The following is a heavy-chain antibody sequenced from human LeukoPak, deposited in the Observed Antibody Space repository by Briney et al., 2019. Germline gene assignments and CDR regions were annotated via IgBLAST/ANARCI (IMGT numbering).Heavy chain of an antibody. CDR2: INPNSGGT. CDR3: AREGGIGQYYFDY. D-gene: IGHD2-21*01. J-gene: IGHJ4*02. CDR1: GYTFTGYY. V-gene: IGHV1-2*02. Sequence: ASVKVSCKASGYTFTGYYMHWVRQAPGQGLEWMGWINPNSGGTNYAQKFQGRVTMTRDTSISTAYMELSRLRSDDMAVYYCAREGGIGQYYFDYWGQGTLVTVSS.